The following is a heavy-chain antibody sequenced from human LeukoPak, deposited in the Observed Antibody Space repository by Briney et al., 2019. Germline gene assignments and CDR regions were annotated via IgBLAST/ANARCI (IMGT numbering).Heavy chain of an antibody. J-gene: IGHJ1*01. CDR1: GFSFSTYA. D-gene: IGHD6-13*01. CDR3: ARDGPSSSWYNHFQH. Sequence: PGGSLRLSCAASGFSFSTYAMSWVRQAPGKGLEWVAVIWYDGSNKYYADSVKGRFTISRDNSKNTLYLQMNSLRAEDTAVYYCARDGPSSSWYNHFQHWGQGTLVTVSS. V-gene: IGHV3-33*08. CDR2: IWYDGSNK.